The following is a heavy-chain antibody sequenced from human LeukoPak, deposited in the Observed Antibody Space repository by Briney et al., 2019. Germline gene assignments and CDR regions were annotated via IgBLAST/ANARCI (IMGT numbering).Heavy chain of an antibody. CDR2: ISGSGGST. V-gene: IGHV3-23*01. CDR3: ARSGGSYAFDY. CDR1: GFTFSSYA. J-gene: IGHJ4*02. D-gene: IGHD1-26*01. Sequence: PGGSLRLSCAAPGFTFSSYAMNWVRQAPGKGLEWVSGISGSGGSTYYADSVKGRFTISRDNSKNTLYLQMNSLRAEDTAVYYCARSGGSYAFDYWGQGTLVTVSS.